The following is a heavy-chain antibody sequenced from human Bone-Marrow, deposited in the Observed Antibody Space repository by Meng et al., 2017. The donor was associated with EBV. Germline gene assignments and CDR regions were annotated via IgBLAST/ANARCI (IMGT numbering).Heavy chain of an antibody. D-gene: IGHD3-16*01. J-gene: IGHJ4*02. CDR3: ARDGGRRLDY. CDR2: INTKTGKP. V-gene: IGHV7-4-1*02. Sequence: QVQLVQSGSDLQKPGASVKLSGKASGYTFTSYAMNWVRQAPGQGLEWMGWINTKTGKPTYAPGFTGRFVFSLDTSDSTTYLQISSLKTEDSAVYYCARDGGRRLDYWGQGTLVTVSS. CDR1: GYTFTSYA.